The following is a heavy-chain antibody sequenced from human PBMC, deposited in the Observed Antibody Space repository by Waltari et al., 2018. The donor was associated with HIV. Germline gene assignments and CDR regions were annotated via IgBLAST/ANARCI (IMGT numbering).Heavy chain of an antibody. J-gene: IGHJ4*02. CDR1: GGSISSSRYN. CDR3: ARHASPSIYHDNSGYDY. CDR2: IYYSGST. D-gene: IGHD3-22*01. V-gene: IGHV4-39*01. Sequence: QLQLQESGPGLVKPSETLSLTCTVSGGSISSSRYNWGWIGSIYYSGSTHYNPSLKSRITISVDTSKNQVSLRLTSMTAADTAVYYCARHASPSIYHDNSGYDYWGQGTLVTVSS.